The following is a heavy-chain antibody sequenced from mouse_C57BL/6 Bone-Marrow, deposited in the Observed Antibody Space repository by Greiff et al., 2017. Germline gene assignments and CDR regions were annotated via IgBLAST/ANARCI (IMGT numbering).Heavy chain of an antibody. CDR2: IYPRSGNT. CDR1: GYTFTSYG. Sequence: VKLMESGAELARPGASVKLSCKASGYTFTSYGISWVKQRTGQGLEWIGEIYPRSGNTYYNEKFKGKATLTADKSSSTAYMERRSLTSEDAAVYFCARARYCYFDVWGTGTTVTVSS. J-gene: IGHJ1*03. CDR3: ARARYCYFDV. V-gene: IGHV1-81*01.